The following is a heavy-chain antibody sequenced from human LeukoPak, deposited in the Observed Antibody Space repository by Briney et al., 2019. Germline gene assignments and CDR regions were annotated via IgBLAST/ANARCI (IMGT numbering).Heavy chain of an antibody. J-gene: IGHJ4*02. Sequence: GGSLRLSCAASGFTFSSYSMNWVRQAPGKGLEWVSYISSSSSTIYYADSVKGRFTISRDNAKNSLYLQMNSLRAEDTAVYYCARGPRWELLGDFDYWGQGTLVTVSS. CDR2: ISSSSSTI. CDR1: GFTFSSYS. CDR3: ARGPRWELLGDFDY. V-gene: IGHV3-48*04. D-gene: IGHD1-26*01.